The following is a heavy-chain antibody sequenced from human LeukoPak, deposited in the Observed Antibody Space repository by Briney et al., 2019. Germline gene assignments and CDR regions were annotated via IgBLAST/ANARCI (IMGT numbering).Heavy chain of an antibody. J-gene: IGHJ5*02. CDR3: ARNSDIVARRGLDP. V-gene: IGHV4-59*08. Sequence: SETLSLTCTVSGGSISSYYWSWIRQPPGKGLEWIGYIYYSGSTNYNPSLKSRVTISVDTSKNQFSLKLSSVTAADTAVYYCARNSDIVARRGLDPWGQGTLVTVSS. CDR1: GGSISSYY. CDR2: IYYSGST. D-gene: IGHD5-12*01.